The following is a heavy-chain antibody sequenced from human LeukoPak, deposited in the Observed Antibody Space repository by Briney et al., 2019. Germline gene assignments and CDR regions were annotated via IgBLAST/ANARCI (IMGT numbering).Heavy chain of an antibody. Sequence: HPGGSLRLSCAASGFTFSSYGMHWVRQAPGKGLEWVAFIRYDGSDKYYADSVKGRFTVSRDNSKNTLYLHMNSLRAEDTTVYYCAKASGQAGYCSSTSCHYTFDYWGQGTLVTVSS. V-gene: IGHV3-30*02. J-gene: IGHJ4*02. D-gene: IGHD2-2*01. CDR1: GFTFSSYG. CDR2: IRYDGSDK. CDR3: AKASGQAGYCSSTSCHYTFDY.